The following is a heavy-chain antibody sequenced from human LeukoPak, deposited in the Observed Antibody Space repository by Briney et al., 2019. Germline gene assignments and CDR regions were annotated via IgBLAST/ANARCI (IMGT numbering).Heavy chain of an antibody. J-gene: IGHJ4*02. V-gene: IGHV4-34*01. CDR1: GGSFSGYY. D-gene: IGHD3-3*01. CDR2: INHSGST. Sequence: KPSETLSPTCAVYGGSFSGYYWSWIRQPPGKGLEWIGEINHSGSTNYNPSLKSRVTISVDTPKNQFSLKLSSVTAADTAVYYCARGRYYDFWSGARVYFDYWGQGTLVTVSS. CDR3: ARGRYYDFWSGARVYFDY.